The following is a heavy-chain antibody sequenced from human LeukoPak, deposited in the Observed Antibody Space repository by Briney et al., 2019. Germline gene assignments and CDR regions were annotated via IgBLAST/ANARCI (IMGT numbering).Heavy chain of an antibody. CDR1: GGSISSGGYY. Sequence: SQTLSLTCTVSGGSISSGGYYWSWIRQHPGKGLEWIGYIYYSGSTYYNPSLKGRVTISVDTSKNQFSLKLSSVTAADMAVYYCARFPYSSSSNFDYWGQGTLVTVSS. D-gene: IGHD6-13*01. V-gene: IGHV4-31*03. CDR3: ARFPYSSSSNFDY. J-gene: IGHJ4*02. CDR2: IYYSGST.